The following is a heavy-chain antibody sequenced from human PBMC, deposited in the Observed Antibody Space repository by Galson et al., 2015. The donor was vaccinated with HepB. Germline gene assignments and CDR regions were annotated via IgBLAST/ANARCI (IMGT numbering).Heavy chain of an antibody. V-gene: IGHV3-66*02. CDR2: LYSGGST. CDR3: ARDQTYYYYGMDV. J-gene: IGHJ6*02. CDR1: GFTVSSNY. Sequence: SLRLSCAASGFTVSSNYMSWVRQAPGKGLEWASVLYSGGSTYYADSVQGRFTISRDNSKNTLYLQMNSLRAEDTAVYYCARDQTYYYYGMDVWGQGTTVTVSS.